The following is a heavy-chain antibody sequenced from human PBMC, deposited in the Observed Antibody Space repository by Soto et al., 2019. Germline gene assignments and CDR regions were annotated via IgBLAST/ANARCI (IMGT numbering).Heavy chain of an antibody. CDR2: ISSSSSYT. V-gene: IGHV3-11*06. D-gene: IGHD3-10*01. J-gene: IGHJ4*02. Sequence: PGGSLRLSCAASGFTFSDYYMSWIRQAPGKGLEWVSYISSSSSYTNYADSVKGRFTISRDNAKNSLYLQMNSLRAEDTAVYYCARVNGSGSYYNVPLDYWGQGTLVTVSS. CDR1: GFTFSDYY. CDR3: ARVNGSGSYYNVPLDY.